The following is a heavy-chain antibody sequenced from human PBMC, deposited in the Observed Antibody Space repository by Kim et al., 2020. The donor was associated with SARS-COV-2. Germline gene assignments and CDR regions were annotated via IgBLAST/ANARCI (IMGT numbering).Heavy chain of an antibody. J-gene: IGHJ6*02. CDR1: GYTFTSYD. Sequence: ASVKVSCKASGYTFTSYDINWVRQATGQGLEWMGWMNPNSGNTGYAQKFQGRVTMTRNTSISTAYMELSSLRSEDTAVYYCARGSYYDFWSGYYLRDYYYYGMDVWGQGTTVTVSS. CDR3: ARGSYYDFWSGYYLRDYYYYGMDV. V-gene: IGHV1-8*01. D-gene: IGHD3-3*01. CDR2: MNPNSGNT.